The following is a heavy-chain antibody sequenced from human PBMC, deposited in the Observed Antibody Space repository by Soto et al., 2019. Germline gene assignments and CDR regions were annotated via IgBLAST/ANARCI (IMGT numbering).Heavy chain of an antibody. J-gene: IGHJ4*02. CDR2: ISGSGGST. Sequence: PGGSLRLSCADSGFTFSSYAISWVRQAPGKGLEWVSGISGSGGSTYYADSVKGRFTISRDNSKNTLYLQMNSLRAEDTAVYYCAKGDTAMNLVYWGQGTLVTVSS. V-gene: IGHV3-23*01. CDR3: AKGDTAMNLVY. D-gene: IGHD5-18*01. CDR1: GFTFSSYA.